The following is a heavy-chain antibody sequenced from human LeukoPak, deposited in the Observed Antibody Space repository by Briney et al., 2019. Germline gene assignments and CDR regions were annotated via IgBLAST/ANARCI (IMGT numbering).Heavy chain of an antibody. D-gene: IGHD4-11*01. CDR3: ARDLYRDSLPVSWFDP. Sequence: SVKVSCKASGGTFSSYAISWVRQAPGQGLEWMGRIIPIFGTANYAQKFQGRVTITTDESTSTAYMELSSLRSDDTAVYYCARDLYRDSLPVSWFDPWGQGTLVTVSS. CDR1: GGTFSSYA. CDR2: IIPIFGTA. J-gene: IGHJ5*02. V-gene: IGHV1-69*05.